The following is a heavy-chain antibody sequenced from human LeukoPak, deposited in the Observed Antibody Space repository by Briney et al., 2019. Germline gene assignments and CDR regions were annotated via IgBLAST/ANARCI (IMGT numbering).Heavy chain of an antibody. CDR3: ARSHSYGDYGNIDY. CDR1: GYTFTSYG. Sequence: ASVKVSCRASGYTFTSYGISWVRQAPGQGLEWMGWISAYNGNTNYAQKLQGRVTMTTDTPTSTAYMELRSLRSDDTAVYYCARSHSYGDYGNIDYWGQGTLVTVSS. D-gene: IGHD4-17*01. V-gene: IGHV1-18*01. CDR2: ISAYNGNT. J-gene: IGHJ4*02.